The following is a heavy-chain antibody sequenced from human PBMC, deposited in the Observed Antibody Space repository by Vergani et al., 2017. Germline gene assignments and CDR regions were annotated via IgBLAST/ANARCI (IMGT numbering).Heavy chain of an antibody. CDR1: GYSFTSYW. CDR3: ARQSSGYDYEVFGNY. V-gene: IGHV5-51*01. D-gene: IGHD5-12*01. J-gene: IGHJ4*02. CDR2: IYPGDSDT. Sequence: EVQLVQSGAEVKKPGESLRISCKGSGYSFTSYWISWVRQMPGKGLEWMGIIYPGDSDTRYSPSFQGQVTISADKSISTAYLQWSSLKASDTAMYYCARQSSGYDYEVFGNYWGQGTLVTVSS.